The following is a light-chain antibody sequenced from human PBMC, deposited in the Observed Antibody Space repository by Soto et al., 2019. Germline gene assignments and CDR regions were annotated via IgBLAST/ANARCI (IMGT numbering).Light chain of an antibody. Sequence: DIHLHEARPTLSRTFVKRATTLCRSSQRISNWLAWYQQKPGKAPNLLIYKASTLQSGVPSRFSGSGSGTEFTLTISSLQPDDFATYYCQLYDSYPTWTFGQASKVDIK. J-gene: IGKJ1*01. CDR3: QLYDSYPTWT. CDR2: KAS. CDR1: QRISNW. V-gene: IGKV1-5*03.